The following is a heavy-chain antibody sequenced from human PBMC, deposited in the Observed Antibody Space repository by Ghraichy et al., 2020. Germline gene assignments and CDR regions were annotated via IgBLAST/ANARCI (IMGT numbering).Heavy chain of an antibody. D-gene: IGHD4/OR15-4a*01. CDR1: GFSFSSYW. CDR3: ARGPMGANFYVGDC. Sequence: GGSLRLSCAASGFSFSSYWMHWVRLVPGKGLLWVSRISSDGRTTNYADSVKGRFTISRENARNTLHLQMNGLRVDDTAVYFCARGPMGANFYVGDCWGQGTLVTVSS. J-gene: IGHJ4*02. V-gene: IGHV3-74*01. CDR2: ISSDGRTT.